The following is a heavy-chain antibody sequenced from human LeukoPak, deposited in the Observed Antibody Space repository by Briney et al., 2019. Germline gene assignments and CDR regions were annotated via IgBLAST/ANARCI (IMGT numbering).Heavy chain of an antibody. Sequence: GASVKVSCKAFGFSLTNNHMHWVRQAPGQGLEWMGYMRPTDAYTGYAPKFQGRVTVTRDTSTNTLYMELSSLGSDDTAVYYCVREGAVALKHFDLWGQGTLLTVSS. V-gene: IGHV1-46*01. CDR1: GFSLTNNH. J-gene: IGHJ4*02. CDR3: VREGAVALKHFDL. CDR2: MRPTDAYT. D-gene: IGHD6-19*01.